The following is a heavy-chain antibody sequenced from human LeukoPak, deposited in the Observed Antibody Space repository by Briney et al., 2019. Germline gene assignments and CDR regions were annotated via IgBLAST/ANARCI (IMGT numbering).Heavy chain of an antibody. V-gene: IGHV4-39*07. D-gene: IGHD3-16*01. CDR3: ARAPITFGGGYFDY. J-gene: IGHJ4*02. CDR2: IYHSGST. CDR1: GGSISSSSYY. Sequence: SETLSLTCTVSGGSISSSSYYWGWIRQPPGKGLEWIGSIYHSGSTNYNPSLKSRVTISVDTSKNQFSLKLSSVTAADTAVYYCARAPITFGGGYFDYWGQGTLVTVSS.